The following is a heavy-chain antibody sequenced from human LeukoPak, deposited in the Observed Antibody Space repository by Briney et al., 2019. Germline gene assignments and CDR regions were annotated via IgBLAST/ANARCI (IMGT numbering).Heavy chain of an antibody. CDR3: VRTDYGSGSYQEYYFDY. CDR2: IIPIFGTA. CDR1: GGTFSSYA. J-gene: IGHJ4*02. Sequence: SVKVSCKASGGTFSSYAISWVRQAPGQGLEWMGGIIPIFGTANYAQKFQGRVTITADESTSTAYMELSSLRSEDTAVYYCVRTDYGSGSYQEYYFDYWGQGTLVTVSS. V-gene: IGHV1-69*13. D-gene: IGHD3-10*01.